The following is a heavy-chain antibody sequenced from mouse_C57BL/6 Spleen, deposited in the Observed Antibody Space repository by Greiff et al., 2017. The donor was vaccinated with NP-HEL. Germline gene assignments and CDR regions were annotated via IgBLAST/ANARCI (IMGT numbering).Heavy chain of an antibody. CDR2: INPGSGGT. D-gene: IGHD1-1*01. Sequence: VKLMESGAELVRPGTSVKVSCKASGYAFTNYLIEWVKQRPGQGLEWIGVINPGSGGTNYNEKFKGKATLTADKSSSTAYMQLSSLTSEDSAVYFCARDYYGSSHPFAYWGQGTLVTVSA. CDR1: GYAFTNYL. J-gene: IGHJ3*01. V-gene: IGHV1-54*01. CDR3: ARDYYGSSHPFAY.